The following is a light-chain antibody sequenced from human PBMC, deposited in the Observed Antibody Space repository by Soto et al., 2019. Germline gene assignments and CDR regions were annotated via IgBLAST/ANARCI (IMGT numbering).Light chain of an antibody. CDR1: QSVSVTY. CDR3: HHYGISPPWT. J-gene: IGKJ1*01. V-gene: IGKV3-20*01. CDR2: TTS. Sequence: EIGLTQSAGTLCLSPGERDTLXCRASQSVSVTYLAWYQQKPGQAPRLLXXTTSIRATGIPDRFSGSGSGKDFTLTISRLEPEDFAVYYCHHYGISPPWTFGQGTKVDIK.